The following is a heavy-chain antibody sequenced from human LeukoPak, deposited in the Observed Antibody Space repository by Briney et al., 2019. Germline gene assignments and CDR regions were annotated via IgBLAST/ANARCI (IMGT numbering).Heavy chain of an antibody. D-gene: IGHD6-19*01. CDR3: ARAADSSGWSYYYYYGMDV. J-gene: IGHJ6*02. CDR1: GYTFTGYY. Sequence: ASVKVSCKASGYTFTGYYMHWVRQAPGQGLEWMGWINPNSGGTNYAQKFQGRVTMTRDTSISTAYMELSRLRSDDTAVYYCARAADSSGWSYYYYYGMDVWGQGTTVTVSS. CDR2: INPNSGGT. V-gene: IGHV1-2*02.